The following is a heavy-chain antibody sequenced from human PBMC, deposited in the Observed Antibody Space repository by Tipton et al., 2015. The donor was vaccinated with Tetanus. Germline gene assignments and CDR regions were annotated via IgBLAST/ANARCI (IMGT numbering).Heavy chain of an antibody. CDR1: GFTFSSYA. V-gene: IGHV3-23*01. D-gene: IGHD1-26*01. CDR3: ANWYSGTYYVHH. J-gene: IGHJ1*01. CDR2: ISASGGDT. Sequence: SLRLSCAASGFTFSSYAMGWVRRAPGQGLEYVSAISASGGDTYYADSVKGRFTISRDNSKNTQYLQMNSLRAEDTGLYYCANWYSGTYYVHHRGQGTLVTVSS.